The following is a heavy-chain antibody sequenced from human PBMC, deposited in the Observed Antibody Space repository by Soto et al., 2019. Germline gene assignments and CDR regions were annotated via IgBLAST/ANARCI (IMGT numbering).Heavy chain of an antibody. CDR1: GGSFSNYA. D-gene: IGHD5-12*01. V-gene: IGHV1-69*12. J-gene: IGHJ4*02. CDR3: ARDLLDGYNYDEYIDF. Sequence: QVQLVQSGAEVKKPGSSVKVSCKASGGSFSNYAISWVRQAPGQGLEWMGEFIPIFGSANYAEKFQDRVTITADESTSPAYMELRSLVSEDTAVYYCARDLLDGYNYDEYIDFWGQGTLVTVSS. CDR2: FIPIFGSA.